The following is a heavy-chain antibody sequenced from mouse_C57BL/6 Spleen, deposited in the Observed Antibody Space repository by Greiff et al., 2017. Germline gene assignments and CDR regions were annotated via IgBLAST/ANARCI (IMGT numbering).Heavy chain of an antibody. CDR2: INPNNGGT. Sequence: EVQLQQSGPELVKPGASVKISCKASGYTFTDYYMNWVKQSHGKSLEWIGDINPNNGGTSYNQKFKGKATLTVDKSSSTAYMELRSLTAEDSAVYYWARGGYGSKAMEYWGQGTSVTVSS. CDR3: ARGGYGSKAMEY. J-gene: IGHJ4*01. V-gene: IGHV1-26*01. D-gene: IGHD1-1*01. CDR1: GYTFTDYY.